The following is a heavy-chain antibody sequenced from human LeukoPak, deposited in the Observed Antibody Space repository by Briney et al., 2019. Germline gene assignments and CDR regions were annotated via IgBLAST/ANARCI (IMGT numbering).Heavy chain of an antibody. CDR2: IYHRGSA. CDR3: ARGGSSGYYNYYYYYGMDV. CDR1: GGSISSYY. Sequence: SETLSLTCTVSGGSISSYYWTWIRQPPGKGLEWIGYIYHRGSANYNPSLKGRVTISVDTSKNQFSLTLSSVTAADTAVYYCARGGSSGYYNYYYYYGMDVWGQGTTVTVSS. V-gene: IGHV4-59*01. J-gene: IGHJ6*02. D-gene: IGHD3-22*01.